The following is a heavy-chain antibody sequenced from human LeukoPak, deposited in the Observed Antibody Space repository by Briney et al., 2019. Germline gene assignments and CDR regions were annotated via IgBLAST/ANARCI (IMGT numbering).Heavy chain of an antibody. CDR3: ARAVGGDNDL. J-gene: IGHJ4*02. V-gene: IGHV3-11*06. Sequence: LSLTCAVYGGSFSGYYWSWIRQAPGKGLEWVSSITSTSSYINYVDSVKGRFTISRDNAKNSVFLQMNSLRAEDTAVYYCARAVGGDNDLWGQGTLVTVSS. CDR2: ITSTSSYI. D-gene: IGHD4-17*01. CDR1: GGSFSGYY.